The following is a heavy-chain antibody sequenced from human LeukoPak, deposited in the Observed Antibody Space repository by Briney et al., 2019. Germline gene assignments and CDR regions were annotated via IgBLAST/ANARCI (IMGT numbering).Heavy chain of an antibody. J-gene: IGHJ5*02. Sequence: GGSLRLSCAASGFTFSSYTMHWVRQAPGKGLEWVSYISSSGVTIYYADSVKGRFTISRDNAKNSLYLQMNSLRAEDTAVYYCARDQGQNYDFWSGPSWGQGTLVTVSS. CDR1: GFTFSSYT. CDR2: ISSSGVTI. D-gene: IGHD3-3*01. CDR3: ARDQGQNYDFWSGPS. V-gene: IGHV3-48*04.